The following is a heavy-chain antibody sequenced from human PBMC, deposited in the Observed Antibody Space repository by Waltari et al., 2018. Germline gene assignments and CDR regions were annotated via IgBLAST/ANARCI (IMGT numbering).Heavy chain of an antibody. CDR2: VYSTGTT. J-gene: IGHJ6*02. CDR3: ASCGTTYYYYGMDV. V-gene: IGHV3-53*01. D-gene: IGHD1-1*01. CDR1: GFIVRSNY. Sequence: EVQLVESGGGLIQPGGSLRLSCAASGFIVRSNYMSWVRQAPGKGLEWVAGVYSTGTTYHADSVKGRFTISRDNSKNTLFLHMSSLRDEDTAVYYCASCGTTYYYYGMDVWDQGP.